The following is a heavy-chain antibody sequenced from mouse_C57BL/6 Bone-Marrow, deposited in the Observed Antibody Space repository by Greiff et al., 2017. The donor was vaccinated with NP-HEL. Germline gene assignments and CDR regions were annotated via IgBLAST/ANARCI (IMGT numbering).Heavy chain of an antibody. D-gene: IGHD4-1*01. CDR1: GYTFTSYG. Sequence: VMLVESGAELARPGASVKLSCKASGYTFTSYGISWVKQRTGQGLEWIGVIYPRSGNTYYNEKFKGKATLTADKSSSTAYMELRSLTSEDSAVYFCARWDWDEGYFDVWGTGTTVTVSS. CDR3: ARWDWDEGYFDV. J-gene: IGHJ1*03. V-gene: IGHV1-81*01. CDR2: IYPRSGNT.